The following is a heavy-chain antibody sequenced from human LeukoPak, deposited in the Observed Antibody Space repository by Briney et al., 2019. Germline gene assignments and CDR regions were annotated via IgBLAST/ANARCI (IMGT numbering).Heavy chain of an antibody. CDR2: IWYDGSNR. V-gene: IGHV3-33*01. CDR3: EGSSKFNLAFEI. Sequence: GGSLRLSCAASDWVRQAPGKGLEWVAVIWYDGSNRYYADSVKGRFTISRDNSKNTLYLQMNSLRAEDTAVYYCEGSSKFNLAFEIWGQGTMVTVSS. J-gene: IGHJ3*02. D-gene: IGHD6-13*01.